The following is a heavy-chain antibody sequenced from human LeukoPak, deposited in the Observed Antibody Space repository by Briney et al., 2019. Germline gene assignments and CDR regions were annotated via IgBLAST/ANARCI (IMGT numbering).Heavy chain of an antibody. J-gene: IGHJ4*02. Sequence: GGSLRLSCAASGFTFKNHAMSWVRQAPGKGLEWVSAILASGGGDSTYTADSMKGRFTISRDNSKDMLYLQIDSLRAEDTAVYYCARDRSGIGVFDYWGQGTLVTVSS. V-gene: IGHV3-23*01. CDR3: ARDRSGIGVFDY. D-gene: IGHD6-19*01. CDR2: ILASGGGDST. CDR1: GFTFKNHA.